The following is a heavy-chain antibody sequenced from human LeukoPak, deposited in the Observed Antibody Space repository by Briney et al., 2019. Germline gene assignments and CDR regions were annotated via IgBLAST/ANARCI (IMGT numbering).Heavy chain of an antibody. D-gene: IGHD3-9*01. CDR2: MNPNSGNT. CDR3: ARFDFDNYYYYYYMDV. J-gene: IGHJ6*03. CDR1: GYTFTSYY. Sequence: ASVKVSCKASGYTFTSYYMHWVRQATGQGLEWMGWMNPNSGNTGYAQKFQGRVTMTRNTSISTAYMELSSLRSEDTAVYYCARFDFDNYYYYYYMDVWGKGTTVTVSS. V-gene: IGHV1-8*02.